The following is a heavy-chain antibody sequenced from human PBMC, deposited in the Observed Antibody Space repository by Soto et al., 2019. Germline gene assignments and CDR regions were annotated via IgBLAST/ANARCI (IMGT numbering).Heavy chain of an antibody. CDR2: IWYDGSNK. V-gene: IGHV3-33*01. CDR3: ARDRDFWSGYYLLDY. J-gene: IGHJ4*02. D-gene: IGHD3-3*01. Sequence: GGSLRLSCAASGFTFSSYGMHWVRQAPGKGLEWVAVIWYDGSNKYYADSVKGRFTISRDNSKNTLYLQMNSLRAEDTAVYYCARDRDFWSGYYLLDYWGQGTLVTVSS. CDR1: GFTFSSYG.